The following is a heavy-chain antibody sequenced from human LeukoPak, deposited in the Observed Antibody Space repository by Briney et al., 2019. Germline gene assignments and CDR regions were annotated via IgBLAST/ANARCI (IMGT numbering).Heavy chain of an antibody. CDR3: ARDSLIQYGSGSYWGFDY. D-gene: IGHD3-10*01. Sequence: GGSLRLSCAASGFIFSNYWMSWVRQAPGKGPEWVADIKKDGSDKYYVGSVKGRFTISRDNAKNSLYLQMNSPRAEDTAVYYCARDSLIQYGSGSYWGFDYWGQGILVTVSS. V-gene: IGHV3-7*03. CDR2: IKKDGSDK. CDR1: GFIFSNYW. J-gene: IGHJ4*02.